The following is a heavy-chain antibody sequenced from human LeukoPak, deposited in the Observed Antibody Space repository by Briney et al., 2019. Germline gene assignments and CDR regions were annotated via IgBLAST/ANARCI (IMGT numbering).Heavy chain of an antibody. CDR1: GFTFSTFG. CDR3: AKDYYNSSGYYYVGTDY. V-gene: IGHV3-30*18. CDR2: ISYDGNNK. D-gene: IGHD3-22*01. J-gene: IGHJ4*02. Sequence: PGGSLRRSCAASGFTFSTFGTHWVRQAPGKGLEGVALISYDGNNKYYADSVKGRFTISRDNSKNTLSLPMNSMRAEDTAVYYCAKDYYNSSGYYYVGTDYWGQGNLVTVSS.